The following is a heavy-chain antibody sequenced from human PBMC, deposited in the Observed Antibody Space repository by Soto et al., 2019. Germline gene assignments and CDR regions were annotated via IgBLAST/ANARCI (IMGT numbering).Heavy chain of an antibody. CDR1: GYTFTRYA. Sequence: GASVKVSCKASGYTFTRYAMHWVRQAPGQRLEWMGWINAGKGNTKYSQKFQGRVTITRDTSASTVYMEMSSLRSEDTAVYYCARDHYYGSGTYNYFDYWGQGTLVTVSS. CDR3: ARDHYYGSGTYNYFDY. J-gene: IGHJ4*02. CDR2: INAGKGNT. V-gene: IGHV1-3*01. D-gene: IGHD3-10*01.